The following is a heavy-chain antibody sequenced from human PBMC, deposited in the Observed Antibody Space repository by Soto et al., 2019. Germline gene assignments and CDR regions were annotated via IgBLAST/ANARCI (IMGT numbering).Heavy chain of an antibody. J-gene: IGHJ6*02. CDR1: GGSISSYY. V-gene: IGHV4-59*01. CDR3: ARALIAVAGTDYYYYGMDV. CDR2: IYYSGST. D-gene: IGHD6-19*01. Sequence: PSETLSLTCTVSGGSISSYYWSWIRQPPGKGLGWIGYIYYSGSTNYNPSLKSRVTISVDTSKNQFSLKLSSVTAADTAVYYCARALIAVAGTDYYYYGMDVWGQGTTVTVSS.